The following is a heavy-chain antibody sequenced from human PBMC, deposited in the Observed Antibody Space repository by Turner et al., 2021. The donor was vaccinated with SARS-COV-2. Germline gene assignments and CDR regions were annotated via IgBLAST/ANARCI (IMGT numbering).Heavy chain of an antibody. CDR2: ISYDGSNK. V-gene: IGHV3-30*03. D-gene: IGHD6-19*01. Sequence: QVQLVEFGGGVLQPGRSLSQSCAATGLTFSRYGMHWVRQVPGKGLEWVAVISYDGSNKYYADSVKGRFTISRDNSKNTLYLQMNSLRVEDTAVYYCARTIAVAGSGEAFDIWGQGTMVTVSS. CDR1: GLTFSRYG. J-gene: IGHJ3*02. CDR3: ARTIAVAGSGEAFDI.